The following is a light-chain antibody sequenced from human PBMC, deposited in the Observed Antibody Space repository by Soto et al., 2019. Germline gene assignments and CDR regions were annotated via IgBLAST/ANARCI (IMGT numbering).Light chain of an antibody. J-gene: IGLJ2*01. V-gene: IGLV4-69*01. CDR3: KTWGTGFKF. Sequence: QPVLTQSPSASASLGASVKLTCTLSSGHSSYAIAWHQKQPGKGPRYLMDLNNDGSHTKGDGIPDRFSGSSSGADRYLIISSLQSEDEADYYCKTWGTGFKFFGGGTKLTVL. CDR2: LNNDGSH. CDR1: SGHSSYA.